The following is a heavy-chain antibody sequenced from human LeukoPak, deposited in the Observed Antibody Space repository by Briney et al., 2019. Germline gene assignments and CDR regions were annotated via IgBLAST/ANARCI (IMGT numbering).Heavy chain of an antibody. J-gene: IGHJ3*02. D-gene: IGHD6-19*01. Sequence: ASAKVSCKASGYTFTSYYMHWVRQAPGQGLEWMGIINPSGGSTSYAQKFQGRVTMTRDTSTSTVYMELSSLRSEDTAVYYCARDLEIAVAGTGAFDIWGQGTMVTVSS. CDR2: INPSGGST. CDR1: GYTFTSYY. V-gene: IGHV1-46*01. CDR3: ARDLEIAVAGTGAFDI.